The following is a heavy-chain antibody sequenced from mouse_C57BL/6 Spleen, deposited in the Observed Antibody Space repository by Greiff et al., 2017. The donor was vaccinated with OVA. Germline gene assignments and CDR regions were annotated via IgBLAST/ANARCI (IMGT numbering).Heavy chain of an antibody. J-gene: IGHJ2*01. CDR1: GYTFTDYE. CDR3: TRRAGWDEGYNY. D-gene: IGHD4-1*01. CDR2: IDPETGGT. Sequence: QVQLQQSGAELVRPGASVTLSCKASGYTFTDYEMHWVKQTPVHGLEWIGAIDPETGGTAYNQKFKGKAILTADKSSSTAYMELRSLTSEDSAVYYCTRRAGWDEGYNYWGQGTTLTVSS. V-gene: IGHV1-15*01.